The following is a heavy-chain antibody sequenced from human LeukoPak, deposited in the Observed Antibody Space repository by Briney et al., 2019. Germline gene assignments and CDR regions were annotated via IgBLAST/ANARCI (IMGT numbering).Heavy chain of an antibody. CDR3: ARGAGGSRWYVGFDY. J-gene: IGHJ4*02. CDR2: VIPIIGTA. Sequence: ASVKGSCETFGGTFSSYAISWVRQAPGQGLEWMGGVIPIIGTANYAQKFQGRVTITADESTSTAYMALSSLRSEHRAVYYCARGAGGSRWYVGFDYWGQGTLVTVSS. D-gene: IGHD6-13*01. CDR1: GGTFSSYA. V-gene: IGHV1-69*13.